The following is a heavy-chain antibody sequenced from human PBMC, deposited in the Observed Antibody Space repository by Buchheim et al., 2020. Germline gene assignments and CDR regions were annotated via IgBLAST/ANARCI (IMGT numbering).Heavy chain of an antibody. Sequence: EVQLVESGGVVVHPGGSLRLSCAASGFTFDGYNMHWVRQAPGRGLEWVSLIIWSGSSTYYADSVRGRFTISRDISKNSLYLQMNSLRTEDTAFYYCAKGDYFNSGSYRIDFWGQGTL. D-gene: IGHD3-10*01. CDR2: IIWSGSST. J-gene: IGHJ4*02. V-gene: IGHV3-43*01. CDR3: AKGDYFNSGSYRIDF. CDR1: GFTFDGYN.